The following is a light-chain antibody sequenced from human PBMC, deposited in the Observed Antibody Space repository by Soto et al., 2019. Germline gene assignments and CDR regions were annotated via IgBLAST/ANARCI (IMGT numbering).Light chain of an antibody. V-gene: IGLV1-51*01. CDR2: DNT. CDR3: GTWDGALSAVV. J-gene: IGLJ2*01. CDR1: SSNVGNNH. Sequence: QSVLTQPPSVSAAPGQKVTISCSGSSSNVGNNHVFWYQQLPGTAPKLLIYDNTKRPSGIPDRFSGSKSGTSATLAITGLQTGDEADYYCGTWDGALSAVVFGGGTKLTVL.